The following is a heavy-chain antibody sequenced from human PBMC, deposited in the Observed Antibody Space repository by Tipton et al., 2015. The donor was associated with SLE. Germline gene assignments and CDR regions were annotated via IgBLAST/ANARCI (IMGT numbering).Heavy chain of an antibody. D-gene: IGHD5-12*01. Sequence: LRLSCNVSVYSISSSHWWGWIRQPPGKGLEWIGSFYYGKSTFYNPSLKSRVTISVDTSTNRLSLQLSSVTAADTALYYCARLISAYDCNFDYWGQGTLVTVSS. CDR1: VYSISSSHW. CDR3: ARLISAYDCNFDY. CDR2: FYYGKST. V-gene: IGHV4-38-2*02. J-gene: IGHJ4*02.